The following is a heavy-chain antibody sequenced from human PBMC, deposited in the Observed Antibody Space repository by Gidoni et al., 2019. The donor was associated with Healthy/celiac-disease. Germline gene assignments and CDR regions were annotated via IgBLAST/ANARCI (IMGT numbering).Heavy chain of an antibody. D-gene: IGHD4-4*01. Sequence: EVQLVESGGGLVQPGGSLRLSCAASGFTFSSYSMNWVRQAPGKGLEWVSYISSSSSTIYYADSVKGRFTISRDNAKNSLYLQMNSLRDEDTAVYYCARASGDYSNYPFDYWGQGTLVTVSS. V-gene: IGHV3-48*02. CDR1: GFTFSSYS. CDR2: ISSSSSTI. CDR3: ARASGDYSNYPFDY. J-gene: IGHJ4*02.